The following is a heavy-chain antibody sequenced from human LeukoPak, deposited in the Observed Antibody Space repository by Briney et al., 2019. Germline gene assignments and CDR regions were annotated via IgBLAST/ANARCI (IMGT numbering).Heavy chain of an antibody. Sequence: SVKVSCQASGGTFSSYAISWVRQAPGQGLEWMGGIIPIFGTANYAQKFQGRVTITADESTSTAYMELSSLRSEDTAVYYCARSRGITGTTQVLDPWGQGTLVTVSS. CDR3: ARSRGITGTTQVLDP. CDR2: IIPIFGTA. V-gene: IGHV1-69*13. D-gene: IGHD1-7*01. J-gene: IGHJ5*02. CDR1: GGTFSSYA.